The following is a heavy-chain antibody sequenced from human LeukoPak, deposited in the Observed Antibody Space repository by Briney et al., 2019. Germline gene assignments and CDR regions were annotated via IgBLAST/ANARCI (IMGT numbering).Heavy chain of an antibody. Sequence: AGGSLRLSCAASGFTFSSYWMHWVRQAPGKGLQWVANINRDGREEYYVDSVKGRFTISRDNAKNSLSLQMSSLRAEDTAVYYCVGRRTSAAGIWGQGTLVTVSS. CDR3: VGRRTSAAGI. CDR1: GFTFSSYW. CDR2: INRDGREE. D-gene: IGHD6-13*01. V-gene: IGHV3-7*01. J-gene: IGHJ4*02.